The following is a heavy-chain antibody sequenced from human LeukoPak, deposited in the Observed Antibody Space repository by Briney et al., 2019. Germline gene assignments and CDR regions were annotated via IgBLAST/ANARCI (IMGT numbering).Heavy chain of an antibody. CDR2: ISYSGST. CDR1: GYSISSGYY. J-gene: IGHJ2*01. CDR3: ARVEHDYDDGRYFDL. V-gene: IGHV4-38-2*02. D-gene: IGHD4-17*01. Sequence: SETLSLTCIVSGYSISSGYYWGWIRQPPGKGLEWIAIISYSGSTYYNPSLKSRVTISLDTSKNQFSLKLRSVTAADTAVYYCARVEHDYDDGRYFDLWGRGTLVTVSS.